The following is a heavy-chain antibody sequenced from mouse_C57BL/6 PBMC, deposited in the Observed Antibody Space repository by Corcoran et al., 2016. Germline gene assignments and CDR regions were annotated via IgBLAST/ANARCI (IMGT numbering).Heavy chain of an antibody. CDR2: IYPGSGNT. V-gene: IGHV1-76*01. CDR1: GYTFTDYY. Sequence: QVQLKQSGAELVRPGASVKLSCKASGYTFTDYYINWVKQRPGQGLEWIARIYPGSGNTYYNEKFKGKATLTAEKSYSTDYMQLSSLTSEDSSCYCCEREGTMVVATRYCDSWGTRTMVTVSS. D-gene: IGHD1-1*01. J-gene: IGHJ1*03. CDR3: EREGTMVVATRYCDS.